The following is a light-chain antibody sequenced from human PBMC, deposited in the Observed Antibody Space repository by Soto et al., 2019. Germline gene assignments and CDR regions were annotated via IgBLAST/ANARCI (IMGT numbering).Light chain of an antibody. CDR2: SSN. V-gene: IGLV1-44*01. J-gene: IGLJ3*02. CDR3: ASWDGSLNGVV. Sequence: SVLTQPPSTSGTPGQRVTISCSGSTSNIGSNTVNWYQQLPGTAPKLLIYSSNLRPSGVPDRFSGSKSGTSASLAISGLQSEDESDYYCASWDGSLNGVVFGGGTKLTVL. CDR1: TSNIGSNT.